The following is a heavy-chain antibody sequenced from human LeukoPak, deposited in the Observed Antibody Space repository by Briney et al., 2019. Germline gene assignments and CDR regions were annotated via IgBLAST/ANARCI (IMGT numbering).Heavy chain of an antibody. V-gene: IGHV3-30*18. CDR1: GFTFSSYG. Sequence: GRSLRLSCAASGFTFSSYGMHWVRQAPGKGLEWVAVISYDGSNKYYPDSVKGRFTISRDNSKNTLYLQMNSLRAEDTAVYYCANDRRLRLGEFLGRKETNWFDPWGQGTLVTVSS. CDR3: ANDRRLRLGEFLGRKETNWFDP. J-gene: IGHJ5*02. D-gene: IGHD3-16*01. CDR2: ISYDGSNK.